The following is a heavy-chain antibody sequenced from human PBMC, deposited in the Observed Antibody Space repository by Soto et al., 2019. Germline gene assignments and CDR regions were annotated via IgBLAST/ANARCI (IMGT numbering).Heavy chain of an antibody. D-gene: IGHD5-18*01. CDR2: IYSGGST. CDR1: GFTVSSNY. Sequence: GSLRLSCAASGFTVSSNYMSWVRQAPGKGLEWVSVIYSGGSTYYADSVKGRFTISRDNSKNTLYLQMNSLRAEDTAVYYCARARWIQLWFAYYGMDVWGQGTTVTVSS. CDR3: ARARWIQLWFAYYGMDV. J-gene: IGHJ6*02. V-gene: IGHV3-53*01.